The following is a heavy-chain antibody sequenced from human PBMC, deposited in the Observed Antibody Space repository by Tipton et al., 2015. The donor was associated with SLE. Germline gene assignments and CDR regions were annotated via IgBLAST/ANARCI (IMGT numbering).Heavy chain of an antibody. V-gene: IGHV4-39*07. CDR2: INHSGST. CDR3: ARGRKPIWFGDLGAFDI. J-gene: IGHJ3*02. CDR1: GGSISSSSYY. D-gene: IGHD3-10*01. Sequence: TLSLTCTVSGGSISSSSYYWSWIRQPPGKGLEWIGEINHSGSTNYNPSLKSRVTVSVDTSKNQFSLKLSSVTAADTAVYYCARGRKPIWFGDLGAFDIWGQGPMVTVSS.